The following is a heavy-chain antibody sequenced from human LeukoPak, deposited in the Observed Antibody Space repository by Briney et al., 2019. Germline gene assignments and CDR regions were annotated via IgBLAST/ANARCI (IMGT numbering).Heavy chain of an antibody. CDR3: AIQRTSHLDTFDP. D-gene: IGHD4-11*01. CDR1: GVSISSNY. CDR2: IYHSGST. Sequence: KPSETLSLTCTVSGVSISSNYWSWIRRPPGKGLEWIGNIYHSGSTNYNPSLKSRVIISVDTSKNQFSLHVTSVTTADTAVYYCAIQRTSHLDTFDPWGQGTLVTVSS. V-gene: IGHV4-59*01. J-gene: IGHJ5*02.